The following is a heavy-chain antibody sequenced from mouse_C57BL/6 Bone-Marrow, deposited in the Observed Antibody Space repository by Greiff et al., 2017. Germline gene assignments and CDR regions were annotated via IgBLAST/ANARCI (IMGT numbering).Heavy chain of an antibody. D-gene: IGHD1-1*01. Sequence: EVQLKESGGDLVKPGGSLKLSCAASGFTFSSYGMSWVRQTPDKRLEWVATISSGGSYTYYPDSVKGRFTISRDNAKNTLYLQMSSLKSEDTAMYYCARRGTVGYAMDYWGQGTSVTVSS. CDR3: ARRGTVGYAMDY. CDR1: GFTFSSYG. V-gene: IGHV5-6*01. J-gene: IGHJ4*01. CDR2: ISSGGSYT.